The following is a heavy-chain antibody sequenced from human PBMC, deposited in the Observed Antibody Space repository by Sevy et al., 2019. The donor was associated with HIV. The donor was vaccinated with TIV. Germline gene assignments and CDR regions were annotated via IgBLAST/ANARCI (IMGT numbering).Heavy chain of an antibody. CDR2: IGIYKGNT. CDR3: ARSHDTTTYYSQYYYSYGMDV. V-gene: IGHV1-18*01. D-gene: IGHD3-16*01. Sequence: ASVKVSCKASGYVFGNYGISWARQAPGQGLEWMGWIGIYKGNTVYAQKLQGRVTMTRDTSTTTAYMELRSLRSDDTAVYFCARSHDTTTYYSQYYYSYGMDVWGQGTTVTVSS. CDR1: GYVFGNYG. J-gene: IGHJ6*02.